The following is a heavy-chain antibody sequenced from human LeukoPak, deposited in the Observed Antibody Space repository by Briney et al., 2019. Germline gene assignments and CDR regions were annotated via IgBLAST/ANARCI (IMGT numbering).Heavy chain of an antibody. CDR1: GGTFSSYA. Sequence: ASVKVSCKASGGTFSSYAISWVRQAPGQGLEWMGGIIPIFGTANYAQKFQGRVTITADKSTSTAYMELSSRRSEETAVYYCAGEGGGGDYSLQFDYWGQGTLVTVSS. CDR2: IIPIFGTA. V-gene: IGHV1-69*06. CDR3: AGEGGGGDYSLQFDY. J-gene: IGHJ4*02. D-gene: IGHD4-17*01.